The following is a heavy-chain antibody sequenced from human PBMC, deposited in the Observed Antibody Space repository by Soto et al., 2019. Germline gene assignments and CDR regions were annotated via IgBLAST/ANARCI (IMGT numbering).Heavy chain of an antibody. J-gene: IGHJ4*02. CDR2: ISSSSSYT. CDR1: GFTFIDYY. Sequence: WGSLRLSCAASGFTFIDYYIIWIRHSPFKGLEWVSYISSSSSYTNYADSVKGRFTISRDNAKNSLYLQMNSLRAEDTAVYYCARDSRYYGSGSYYNVGFDYWGQGTLVTVSS. CDR3: ARDSRYYGSGSYYNVGFDY. V-gene: IGHV3-11*06. D-gene: IGHD3-10*01.